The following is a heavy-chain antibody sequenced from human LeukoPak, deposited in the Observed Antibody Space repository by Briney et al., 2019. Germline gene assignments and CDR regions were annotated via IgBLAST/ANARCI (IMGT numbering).Heavy chain of an antibody. V-gene: IGHV3-23*01. CDR1: GFTFSSYA. J-gene: IGHJ6*02. D-gene: IGHD6-25*01. CDR2: ISGSGGST. CDR3: AKDQRGSYHYYGMDV. Sequence: GGSLRLSCAASGFTFSSYAMSWVRQAPGKGLEWVSAISGSGGSTYYADSVKGRFTISRDNSKNTLYLQMNSLRAEDTAVYYYAKDQRGSYHYYGMDVWGQGTTVTVSS.